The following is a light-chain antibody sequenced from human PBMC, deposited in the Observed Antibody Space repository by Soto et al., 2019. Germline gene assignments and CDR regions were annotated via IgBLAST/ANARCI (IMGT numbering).Light chain of an antibody. J-gene: IGKJ5*01. CDR1: QSVRSN. CDR2: DAS. CDR3: QQYNNWPPIT. Sequence: EIVLTQSPATLSVSPGERATLSFRARQSVRSNLAWYQHKPGQAPRLLIYDASTRATGIPARFSGSGSGTEFILTISSLQSEDFGVYYCQQYNNWPPITFGQGTRLEIK. V-gene: IGKV3D-15*01.